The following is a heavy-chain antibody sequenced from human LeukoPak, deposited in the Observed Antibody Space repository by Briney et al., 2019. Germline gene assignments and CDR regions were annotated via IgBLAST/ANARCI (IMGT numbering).Heavy chain of an antibody. V-gene: IGHV3-7*01. Sequence: GGSLRLSCAASGSTFSSYWMSWVRQAPGKGLEWVANIKQDGSEKYYVDSVKGRFTISRDNAKNSLYLQMNSLRAEDTAVYYCARLRYFDWLWVYWGQGTLVTVSS. CDR3: ARLRYFDWLWVY. CDR2: IKQDGSEK. D-gene: IGHD3-9*01. CDR1: GSTFSSYW. J-gene: IGHJ4*02.